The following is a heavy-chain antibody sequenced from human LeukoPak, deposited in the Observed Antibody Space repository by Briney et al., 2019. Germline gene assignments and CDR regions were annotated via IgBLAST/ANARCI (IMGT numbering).Heavy chain of an antibody. Sequence: GASVKVSCKASGYTFTDYYMHWVRQAPGQGLEWMGRINPNSGGTNYAQKFQGRVTMTRDTSISTAYMELSRLRSNDTAVYYCARDLGVGATRAPDYWGQGTLVTVSS. CDR2: INPNSGGT. CDR3: ARDLGVGATRAPDY. J-gene: IGHJ4*02. V-gene: IGHV1-2*06. D-gene: IGHD1-26*01. CDR1: GYTFTDYY.